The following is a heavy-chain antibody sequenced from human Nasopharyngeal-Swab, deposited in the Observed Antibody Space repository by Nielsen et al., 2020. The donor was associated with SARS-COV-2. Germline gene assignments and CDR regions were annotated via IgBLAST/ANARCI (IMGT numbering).Heavy chain of an antibody. J-gene: IGHJ4*02. V-gene: IGHV3-66*01. D-gene: IGHD3-16*01. CDR3: ARDIEGGLGLGY. CDR1: GVTVSTNY. Sequence: GGSLRRSCAGSGVTVSTNYVYWVRQAPGKGLEWVSVMYSGGNTFYADSVKDRFIISRDKSKKTLDLQMMRLRAEDTAVYYGARDIEGGLGLGYWGQGTLVTVSS. CDR2: MYSGGNT.